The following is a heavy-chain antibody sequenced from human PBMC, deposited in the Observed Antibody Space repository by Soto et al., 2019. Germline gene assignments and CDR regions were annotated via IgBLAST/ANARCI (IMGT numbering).Heavy chain of an antibody. CDR1: GFTFSSYA. J-gene: IGHJ4*02. Sequence: EVQLLESGGDLVQPGGSLRLSCVGSGFTFSSYAMNWVRQAPGKGLEWVSAISGSGDTTYYADSVKGRFTISRDNSKNTLYLQMNSLRAEDTAVYYCAKDYVGGPVSMIVVHWGQGTLVTVSS. CDR2: ISGSGDTT. D-gene: IGHD3-22*01. CDR3: AKDYVGGPVSMIVVH. V-gene: IGHV3-23*01.